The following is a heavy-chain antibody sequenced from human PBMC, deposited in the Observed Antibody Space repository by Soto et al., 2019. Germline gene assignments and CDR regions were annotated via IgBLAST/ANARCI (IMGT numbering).Heavy chain of an antibody. CDR1: GFTFSSYA. CDR2: ISYDGSNK. CDR3: ARDLGYDSSGYYPFGY. D-gene: IGHD3-22*01. J-gene: IGHJ4*02. Sequence: ESGGGVVQPGRSLRLSCAASGFTFSSYAMHWVRQAPGKGLEWVAVISYDGSNKYYADSVKGRFTISRDNSKNTLYLQMNSLRAEDTAVYYCARDLGYDSSGYYPFGYWGQGTLVTVSS. V-gene: IGHV3-30-3*01.